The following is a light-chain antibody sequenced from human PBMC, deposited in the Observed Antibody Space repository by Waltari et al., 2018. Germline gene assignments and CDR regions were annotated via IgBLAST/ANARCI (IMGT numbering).Light chain of an antibody. CDR1: RIDVGGANY. V-gene: IGLV2-11*01. CDR3: CSYAGSYTFL. Sequence: QSALTQPRPVSGSPGQSVPISCTGTRIDVGGANYGSWYQQHPGKAPKLMIYDVSKRPSGVPDRFSGSKSGNTASLTISGLQAEDEADYYCCSYAGSYTFLFGGGTKLTVL. J-gene: IGLJ2*01. CDR2: DVS.